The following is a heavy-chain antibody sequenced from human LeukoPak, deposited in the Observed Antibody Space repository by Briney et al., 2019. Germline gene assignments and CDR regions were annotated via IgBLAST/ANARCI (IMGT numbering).Heavy chain of an antibody. D-gene: IGHD4-17*01. V-gene: IGHV3-30*02. J-gene: IGHJ4*02. CDR3: GKDRFHMITVTSCFDY. Sequence: GGSLRLSCAASGFTFSNYGLHWVRQAPGKGLEWAAFTRYDGSNKRYAESVKGRFTISRDNSKNTLYLQMNSLRAEDTAVYYCGKDRFHMITVTSCFDYWGQGTLVTVSS. CDR2: TRYDGSNK. CDR1: GFTFSNYG.